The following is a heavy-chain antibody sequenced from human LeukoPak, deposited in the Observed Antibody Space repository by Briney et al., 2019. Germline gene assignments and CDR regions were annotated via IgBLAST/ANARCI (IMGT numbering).Heavy chain of an antibody. CDR1: GFTFSSYG. Sequence: HPGGSLRLSCAASGFTFSSYGMHWVRQAPGKGLEWVAVISYDGSNKYYADSVKGRFTISRDNSKNTLYLQMNSLRAEDTAVYYCARDGGYDFWSPVGFDPWGQGTLVTVSS. CDR2: ISYDGSNK. J-gene: IGHJ5*02. D-gene: IGHD3-3*01. V-gene: IGHV3-30*03. CDR3: ARDGGYDFWSPVGFDP.